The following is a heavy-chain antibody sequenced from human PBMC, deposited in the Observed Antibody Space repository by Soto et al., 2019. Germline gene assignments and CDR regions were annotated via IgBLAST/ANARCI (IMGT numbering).Heavy chain of an antibody. J-gene: IGHJ6*02. D-gene: IGHD6-13*01. CDR3: ARDAADPRADYYGMDV. CDR2: INPIGGST. V-gene: IGHV1-46*01. CDR1: GYTFTSYY. Sequence: QVQLVQSGAEVKKPGASVKVSCKASGYTFTSYYMHWVRQAPGQGLEWMGIINPIGGSTSYAQKFQGRVTMTRDTSTSTVYMELSSLRSEATAVYYCARDAADPRADYYGMDVWGQGTTVTVSS.